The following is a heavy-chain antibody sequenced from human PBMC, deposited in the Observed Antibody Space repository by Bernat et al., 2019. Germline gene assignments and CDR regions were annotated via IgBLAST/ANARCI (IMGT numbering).Heavy chain of an antibody. CDR3: TTGYGSDWYG. CDR2: IKRKIDGETI. V-gene: IGHV3-15*01. J-gene: IGHJ4*02. D-gene: IGHD6-13*01. Sequence: QMEESGGGLVKPGGSLRLSCVASGFQISDAWVSWVRQAPGKGLEWIANIKRKIDGETIDYAAPVKGRFSISRDDSKNTACLQMNSLKTEDTAVYFCTTGYGSDWYGWGQGTLVTVSS. CDR1: GFQISDAW.